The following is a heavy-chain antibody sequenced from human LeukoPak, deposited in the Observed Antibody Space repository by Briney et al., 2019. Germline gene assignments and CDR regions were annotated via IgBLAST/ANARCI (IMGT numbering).Heavy chain of an antibody. D-gene: IGHD6-19*01. CDR2: IIPIFGTA. CDR1: GGTFSSYA. CDR3: AREQAVAGTFAFDI. V-gene: IGHV1-69*13. Sequence: SVKVSCKASGGTFSSYAISWVRQAPGQGLEWMGGIIPIFGTANYAQKFQGRVTITADESTSTAYMELSSLRSEDTAVYYCAREQAVAGTFAFDIWDQGTMVTVSS. J-gene: IGHJ3*02.